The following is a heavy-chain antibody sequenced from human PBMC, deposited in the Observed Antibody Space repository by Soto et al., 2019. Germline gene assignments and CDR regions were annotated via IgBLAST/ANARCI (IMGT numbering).Heavy chain of an antibody. Sequence: GGSLRLSCAASGFTLSTYWMAWVRQTPGKGLEFVANIRQDGNEINYVDSVKGRFTISRDNAKNSLFLHMSDLRAADTAVYYCARVSATGWHVNGRDYFDHWGLGTLVTVSS. D-gene: IGHD6-19*01. CDR2: IRQDGNEI. J-gene: IGHJ4*02. CDR1: GFTLSTYW. CDR3: ARVSATGWHVNGRDYFDH. V-gene: IGHV3-7*03.